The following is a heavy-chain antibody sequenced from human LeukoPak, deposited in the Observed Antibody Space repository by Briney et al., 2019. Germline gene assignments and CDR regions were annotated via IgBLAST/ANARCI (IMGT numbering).Heavy chain of an antibody. Sequence: KPSETLSLTCTASGCSISCYYWSWIRQPPGKGLEWIGYIYYSGSTNYNPSLKSRVTISVDTSKNQFSLKLSSVTAADTAVYYCARTPVVPICSGGSCYSLSGAFDIWGQGTMVTVSS. CDR3: ARTPVVPICSGGSCYSLSGAFDI. V-gene: IGHV4-59*08. CDR1: GCSISCYY. CDR2: IYYSGST. D-gene: IGHD2-15*01. J-gene: IGHJ3*02.